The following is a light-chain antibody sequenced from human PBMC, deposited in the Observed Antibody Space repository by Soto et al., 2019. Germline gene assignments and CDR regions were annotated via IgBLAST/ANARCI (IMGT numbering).Light chain of an antibody. CDR1: QGISSA. Sequence: AIQLTQSPSSLSASVGDRVTITCRASQGISSALAWYQQKPGKAPQLLIYDASSLKSGVPSRFSGGGSGTDFTLTISSLQPEDFATYYCQQFNSYLPTFGGGTKVHIK. J-gene: IGKJ4*01. CDR2: DAS. CDR3: QQFNSYLPT. V-gene: IGKV1-13*02.